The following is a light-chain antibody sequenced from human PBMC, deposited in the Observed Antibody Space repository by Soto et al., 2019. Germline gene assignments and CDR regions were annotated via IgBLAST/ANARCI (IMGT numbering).Light chain of an antibody. CDR1: HAVTNNF. Sequence: EIVLTQSPGTLSLSPGERATLSCRASHAVTNNFLAWYQQRPGQAARLVIYGASSRPAGIRDRFSGSGAGTDFTLSISRLEPEDFAVYFCQQYGSSPGTFGQGTKLEIK. CDR3: QQYGSSPGT. CDR2: GAS. J-gene: IGKJ2*01. V-gene: IGKV3-20*01.